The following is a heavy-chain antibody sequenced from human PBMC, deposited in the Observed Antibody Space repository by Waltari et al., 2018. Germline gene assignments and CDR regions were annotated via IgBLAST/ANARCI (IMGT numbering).Heavy chain of an antibody. V-gene: IGHV4-39*07. CDR1: GGSISSSSYY. J-gene: IGHJ5*02. D-gene: IGHD3-3*01. CDR3: ARNLPDFGVVIIGWFDP. Sequence: QLQLQESVPGLVKPSETLSLTCTVSGGSISSSSYYWGWIRQPPGKGLEWIGSIYYSGRAYYNPSLKSRVTISVDTSKNQFSLKLSSVTAADTAVYYCARNLPDFGVVIIGWFDPWGQGTLVTVSS. CDR2: IYYSGRA.